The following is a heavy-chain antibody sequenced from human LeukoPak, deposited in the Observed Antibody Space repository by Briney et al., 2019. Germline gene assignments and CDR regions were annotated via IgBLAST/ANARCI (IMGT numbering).Heavy chain of an antibody. CDR2: IYYSGST. V-gene: IGHV4-59*01. CDR3: ARVVGATGWFDP. Sequence: NPSETLSLTCTVSGGSISSYYWSWIRQPPGKGLEWIGYIYYSGSTNYNPSLKSRVTISVDTSKNQFSLKLSSVTAADTAVYYCARVVGATGWFDPWGQGTLVTVSS. CDR1: GGSISSYY. J-gene: IGHJ5*02. D-gene: IGHD1-26*01.